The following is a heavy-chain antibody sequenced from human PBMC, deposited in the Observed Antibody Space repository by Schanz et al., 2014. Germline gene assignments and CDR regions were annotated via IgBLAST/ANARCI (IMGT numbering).Heavy chain of an antibody. CDR1: GYIFINSG. CDR2: ISVYNHNK. D-gene: IGHD3-3*01. Sequence: QIQLVQSGPEVKKPGATVKVSCKASGYIFINSGISWVRQAPGQGLEWMGWISVYNHNKEYDQKFQGRVTMTTDTSTSTAYRALTDLTSDDTTRYYCARDRRFFDRDDLYYFDSWGQGTLVTVSS. CDR3: ARDRRFFDRDDLYYFDS. V-gene: IGHV1-18*01. J-gene: IGHJ4*02.